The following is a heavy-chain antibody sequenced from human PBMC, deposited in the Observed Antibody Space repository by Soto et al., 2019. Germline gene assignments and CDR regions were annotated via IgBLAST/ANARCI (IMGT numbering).Heavy chain of an antibody. CDR2: IYYTGNT. CDR3: ARHDFYGSGSYYRKGFYYYFGLGV. V-gene: IGHV4-39*01. CDR1: GGSISSTNYY. Sequence: QVQLQESGPGLVKTSETLSLTCTVSGGSISSTNYYWGWIRQPPGKGLEWIGSIYYTGNTFYNPSRKSRVTLSADTSKNQFSLKVTSVTAADTAVYYCARHDFYGSGSYYRKGFYYYFGLGVWGQGTTFTVSS. J-gene: IGHJ6*02. D-gene: IGHD3-10*01.